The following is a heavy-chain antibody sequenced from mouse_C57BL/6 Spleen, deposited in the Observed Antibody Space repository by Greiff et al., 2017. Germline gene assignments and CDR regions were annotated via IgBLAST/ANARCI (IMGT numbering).Heavy chain of an antibody. V-gene: IGHV5-6*01. Sequence: EVQGVESGGDLVKPGGSLKLSCAASGFTFSSYGMSWVRQTPDKRLEWVATISSGGSYTYYPDSVKGRFTISRDNAKNTLYLQMSSLKSEDTAMYYCARDGSGLYYFDYWGQGTTLTVSS. CDR2: ISSGGSYT. CDR1: GFTFSSYG. CDR3: ARDGSGLYYFDY. D-gene: IGHD3-2*02. J-gene: IGHJ2*01.